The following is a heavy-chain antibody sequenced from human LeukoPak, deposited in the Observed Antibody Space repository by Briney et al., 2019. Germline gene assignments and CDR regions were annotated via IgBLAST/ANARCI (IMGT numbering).Heavy chain of an antibody. V-gene: IGHV4-34*01. Sequence: NASETLSLTCAVYGGSFSGYYWSWIRQPPGKGLEWIGEINHSGSTNYNPSLKSRVTTSVDTSKNQFSLKLSSVTAADTAVYYCARGPTGPSDVWGKGTTVTVSS. CDR2: INHSGST. J-gene: IGHJ6*04. CDR3: ARGPTGPSDV. CDR1: GGSFSGYY.